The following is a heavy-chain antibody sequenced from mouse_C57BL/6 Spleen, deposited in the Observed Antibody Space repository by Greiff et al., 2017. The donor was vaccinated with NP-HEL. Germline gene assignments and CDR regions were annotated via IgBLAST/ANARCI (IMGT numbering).Heavy chain of an antibody. CDR1: GFTFSSYG. Sequence: DVKLVESGGDLLKPGGSLKLSCAASGFTFSSYGMSWVRQTPDKRLEWVATISSGGSYTYYPDSVKGRFTISRDNAKNTLYLQMSSLKSEDTAMYYCERKDDGYYLEYYAIGCSGQRTSVTVSS. V-gene: IGHV5-6*02. CDR3: ERKDDGYYLEYYAIGC. J-gene: IGHJ4*01. CDR2: ISSGGSYT. D-gene: IGHD2-3*01.